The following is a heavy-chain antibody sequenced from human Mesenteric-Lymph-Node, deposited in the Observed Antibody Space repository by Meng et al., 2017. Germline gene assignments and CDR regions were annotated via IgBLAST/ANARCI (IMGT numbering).Heavy chain of an antibody. D-gene: IGHD1-26*01. Sequence: QVQLVQSGAEVKKPGASVKVSCKASGYTFTNYAIQWVRQAPGQRLEWMGWINSGNGKIKYSEKFQGRVTITRDTSATTAYMELSSLRSEDMAVYYCARGLWEQSRYYFDSWGQGTLVTVSS. CDR2: INSGNGKI. V-gene: IGHV1-3*01. CDR1: GYTFTNYA. J-gene: IGHJ4*02. CDR3: ARGLWEQSRYYFDS.